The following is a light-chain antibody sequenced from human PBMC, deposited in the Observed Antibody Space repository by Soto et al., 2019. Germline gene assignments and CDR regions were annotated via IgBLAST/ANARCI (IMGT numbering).Light chain of an antibody. J-gene: IGKJ1*01. V-gene: IGKV3-15*01. CDR1: QSVSSN. CDR3: QQYYTWPRT. Sequence: EIVMTQSPATLSVSPGERATLSCRASQSVSSNLAWYQQKPGQAPRLLIYGASTWATGIPARFSGSGSGTEFTLTISSLQPEDFAVYYCQQYYTWPRTFGQGTKVDIK. CDR2: GAS.